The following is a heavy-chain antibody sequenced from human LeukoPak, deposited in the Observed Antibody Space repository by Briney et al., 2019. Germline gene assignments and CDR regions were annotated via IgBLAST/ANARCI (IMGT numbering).Heavy chain of an antibody. CDR1: GFTFSNYS. CDR2: ISSSSSYI. J-gene: IGHJ6*03. V-gene: IGHV3-21*01. Sequence: GGSLRLSCAASGFTFSNYSMNWVRQAPGKGLEWVSSISSSSSYIYYADSVKGRFTISRDNAKNSLYLQMNSLRAEDTAVYYCARPLELRYYYYYMDVWGKGTTVTVSS. CDR3: ARPLELRYYYYYMDV. D-gene: IGHD1-26*01.